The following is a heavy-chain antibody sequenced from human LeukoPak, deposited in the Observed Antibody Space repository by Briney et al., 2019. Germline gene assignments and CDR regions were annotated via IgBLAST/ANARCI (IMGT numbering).Heavy chain of an antibody. J-gene: IGHJ4*02. Sequence: GGSLRLSCAASAFTFSRYGMHWVRQAPGEGLEWVAFIRYDGSLEHYADSVKGRFTISRDNSKNMLYLQMNSLRAEDTAVYYCARIYSGSHYSWGQGTLVTISS. V-gene: IGHV3-30*02. CDR2: IRYDGSLE. CDR1: AFTFSRYG. D-gene: IGHD1-26*01. CDR3: ARIYSGSHYS.